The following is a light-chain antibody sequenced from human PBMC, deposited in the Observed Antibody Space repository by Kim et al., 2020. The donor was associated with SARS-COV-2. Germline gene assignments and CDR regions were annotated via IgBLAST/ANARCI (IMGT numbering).Light chain of an antibody. CDR1: SSNIGGNT. V-gene: IGLV1-44*01. CDR2: SNN. Sequence: QSVLTQPPSASGTPGQRVTISCSGSSSNIGGNTVNWYQQLPGTAPKLLIYSNNQRPSGVPDRFSGSKSGTSASLAISGLQSEDEADYYCAAWDDSLNGDVFGGGTKVTVL. CDR3: AAWDDSLNGDV. J-gene: IGLJ7*01.